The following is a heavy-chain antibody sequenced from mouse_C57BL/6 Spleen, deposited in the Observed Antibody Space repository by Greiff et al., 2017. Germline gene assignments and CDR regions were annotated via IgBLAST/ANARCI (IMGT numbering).Heavy chain of an antibody. CDR1: GYTFTDYE. J-gene: IGHJ2*01. CDR2: IDPETGGT. D-gene: IGHD1-1*01. Sequence: QVQLQQSGAELVRPGASVTLSCKASGYTFTDYEMHWVKQTPVHGLEWIGAIDPETGGTAYNQKFKGKAILTADKSSSTAYMELRSLTSEDSAVYYCTRARITTVVAPCDYWGQGTTLTVSS. V-gene: IGHV1-15*01. CDR3: TRARITTVVAPCDY.